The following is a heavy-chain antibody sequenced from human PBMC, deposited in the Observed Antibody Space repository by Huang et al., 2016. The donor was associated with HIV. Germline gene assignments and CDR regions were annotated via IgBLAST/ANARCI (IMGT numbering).Heavy chain of an antibody. Sequence: SVSSGSVTSGNYYWSGIRQSPGRGLEWIGKVHHSGKTAYNPSLKSRLSISLDTSNNRVSLRLRSLSVVDTAIYHCVTAPGTYSAFFYWGQGTPVTVS. J-gene: IGHJ4*02. D-gene: IGHD3-3*02. CDR3: VTAPGTYSAFFY. CDR1: SGSVTSGNYY. CDR2: VHHSGKT. V-gene: IGHV4-30-4*01.